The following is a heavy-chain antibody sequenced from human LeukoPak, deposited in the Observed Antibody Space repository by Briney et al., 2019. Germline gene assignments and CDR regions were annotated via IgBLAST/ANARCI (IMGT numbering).Heavy chain of an antibody. CDR2: IKPNSGGT. D-gene: IGHD6-19*01. CDR3: ARVGVYSSGWYGTPGNWFDP. CDR1: GYTFTGYY. Sequence: ASVKVSCKASGYTFTGYYMHWVRQAPGQGLEWMGWIKPNSGGTNYAQKFQGRVTMTRDTSISTAYMELSRLRSDDTAVYYCARVGVYSSGWYGTPGNWFDPWGQGTLVTVSS. J-gene: IGHJ5*02. V-gene: IGHV1-2*02.